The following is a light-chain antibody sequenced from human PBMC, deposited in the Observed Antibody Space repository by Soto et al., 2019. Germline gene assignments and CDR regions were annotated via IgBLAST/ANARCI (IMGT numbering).Light chain of an antibody. Sequence: EIVLTQSPGTLSLSPGERGTLSCRASQTVSSNFLAWYQQKPGQAPRLLILDASTRATGIPERFTGSGSGTDFTLTISRLEHEDFAVYYCQFYGDPSKTLGQGTKVDIK. V-gene: IGKV3-20*01. CDR1: QTVSSNF. CDR2: DAS. J-gene: IGKJ1*01. CDR3: QFYGDPSKT.